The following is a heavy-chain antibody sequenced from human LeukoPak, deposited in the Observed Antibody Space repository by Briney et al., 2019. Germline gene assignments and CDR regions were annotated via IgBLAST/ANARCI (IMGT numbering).Heavy chain of an antibody. Sequence: ASVTVSFKASGGTFNSYAISWVRQAPGQGLAWMGRIIPIFGTANYAQKFQGRVTITADKSTSTAYMELSSLRSEDTAVYYCAALVVVTGILGYWGQGTLVTVSS. D-gene: IGHD2-21*02. CDR2: IIPIFGTA. CDR3: AALVVVTGILGY. V-gene: IGHV1-69*06. J-gene: IGHJ4*02. CDR1: GGTFNSYA.